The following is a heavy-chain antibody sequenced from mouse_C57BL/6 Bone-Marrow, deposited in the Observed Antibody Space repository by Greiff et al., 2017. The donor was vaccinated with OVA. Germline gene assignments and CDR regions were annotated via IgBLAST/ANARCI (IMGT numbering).Heavy chain of an antibody. CDR1: GFTFSSYA. CDR2: ISDGGSYT. Sequence: LVESGGGLVKPGGSLELSCAASGFTFSSYAMSWVRQTPEKRLEWVATISDGGSYTYYPDNVKGRFTISRDNAKNNLYLQMSHLKSEDTAMYYCARDLGFAYWGQGTLVTVSA. J-gene: IGHJ3*01. V-gene: IGHV5-4*01. CDR3: ARDLGFAY.